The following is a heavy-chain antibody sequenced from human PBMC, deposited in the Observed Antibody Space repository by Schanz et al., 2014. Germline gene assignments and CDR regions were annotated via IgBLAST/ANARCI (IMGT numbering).Heavy chain of an antibody. Sequence: QVQLVESGGGVVQFGRSLRLSCVASGFTFSSYGIHWFRQPAGKGLEWVAVIWNNGVTKYYADSVRGRFTISRDRFQNTLYLRMSSLRAEDTAVYYCARDSGPYYDKSMDVWGQGTTVAVSS. CDR3: ARDSGPYYDKSMDV. CDR2: IWNNGVTK. J-gene: IGHJ6*02. V-gene: IGHV3-33*01. D-gene: IGHD3-9*01. CDR1: GFTFSSYG.